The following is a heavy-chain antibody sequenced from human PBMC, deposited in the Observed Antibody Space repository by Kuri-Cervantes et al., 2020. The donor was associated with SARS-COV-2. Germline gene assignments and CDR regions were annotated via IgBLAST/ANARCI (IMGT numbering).Heavy chain of an antibody. D-gene: IGHD6-13*01. CDR3: ARDSPDSSSWYYYYYGMDV. CDR2: ISSSSYI. V-gene: IGHV3-21*01. Sequence: ESLKISCSASGLTFSSYSMNWVRQAPGKGLEWVSSISSSSYIYYADSVKGRFTISRDNAKNSLYLQMNSLRAEDTAVYYCARDSPDSSSWYYYYYGMDVWGQGTTVTVSS. J-gene: IGHJ6*02. CDR1: GLTFSSYS.